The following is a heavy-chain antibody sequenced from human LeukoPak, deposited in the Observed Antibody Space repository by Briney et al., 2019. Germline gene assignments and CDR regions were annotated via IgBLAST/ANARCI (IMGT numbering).Heavy chain of an antibody. CDR3: ARDRGSDDYFDY. CDR2: ISSSGSTI. Sequence: GGSLRLSCAASGFTFSDYYMSWIRQAPGKGLEWVSYISSSGSTIYYADSVRGRFTISRDNAKNSLYLQMNSLRAEDTALYYCARDRGSDDYFDYWGQGTLVTVSS. CDR1: GFTFSDYY. V-gene: IGHV3-11*04. J-gene: IGHJ4*02. D-gene: IGHD6-25*01.